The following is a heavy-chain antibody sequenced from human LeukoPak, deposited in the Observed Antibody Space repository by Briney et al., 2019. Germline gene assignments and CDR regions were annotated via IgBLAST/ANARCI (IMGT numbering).Heavy chain of an antibody. CDR1: GYSISSGYY. Sequence: SETLSLTCTVSGYSISSGYYWGWIRQPPGKGLEWIGSIYHSGSTYYNPSLKSRVTISVDTSKNQFSLKLSSVTAADTAVYYCARNRRAGVPERFDHWGQGTLVTVSS. D-gene: IGHD2-2*01. J-gene: IGHJ4*02. CDR3: ARNRRAGVPERFDH. V-gene: IGHV4-38-2*02. CDR2: IYHSGST.